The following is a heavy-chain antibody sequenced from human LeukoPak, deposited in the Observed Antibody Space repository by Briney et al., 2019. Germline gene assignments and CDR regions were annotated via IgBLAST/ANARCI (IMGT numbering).Heavy chain of an antibody. CDR1: GGSISFYY. J-gene: IGHJ4*02. D-gene: IGHD3-3*01. Sequence: RPSETLSLTCTVSGGSISFYYWTWVRQPPGKGLEWIGHIYHGGRTGYNPSLKSRVTISLDTSRNQFSLKVDSLSPTDTALYYCAKYNFWSGYYEYWGQGILVTVSS. V-gene: IGHV4-59*01. CDR2: IYHGGRT. CDR3: AKYNFWSGYYEY.